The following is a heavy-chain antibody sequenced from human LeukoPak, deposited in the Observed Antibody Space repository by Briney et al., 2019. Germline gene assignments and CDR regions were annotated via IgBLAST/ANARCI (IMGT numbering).Heavy chain of an antibody. CDR3: ARDRRKWFDP. CDR2: IYTSEST. CDR1: GGSISSYY. V-gene: IGHV4-4*07. J-gene: IGHJ5*02. Sequence: KPSDTLSLTCTVSGGSISSYYGSWIRQPAGKGLEWIGRIYTSESTKYNPSLKSRVTMYVDTYKNQFSLKLSSVTAADTAVYYCARDRRKWFDPWGQGTLVTVSS.